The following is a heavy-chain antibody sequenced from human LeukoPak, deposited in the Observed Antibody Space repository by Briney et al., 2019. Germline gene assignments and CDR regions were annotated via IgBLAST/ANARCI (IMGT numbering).Heavy chain of an antibody. D-gene: IGHD4-17*01. V-gene: IGHV4-30-4*01. CDR1: GGSISTNDYF. CDR2: IHYSGIT. Sequence: TSQTLSLTCTVSGGSISTNDYFWSWIRQSPEKGLEWIGYIHYSGITKSNPSLESRLTLSVDTSKNQLSLRLTSVTAADTAVYYCARAPLTTATSDYFDLWGLGTLVTVSS. J-gene: IGHJ4*02. CDR3: ARAPLTTATSDYFDL.